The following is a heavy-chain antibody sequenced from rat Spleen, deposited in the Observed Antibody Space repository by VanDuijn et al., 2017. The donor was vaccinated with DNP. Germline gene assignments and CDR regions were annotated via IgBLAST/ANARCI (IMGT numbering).Heavy chain of an antibody. CDR3: TRGGTYYFDY. Sequence: EVQLVESGGGLVQPGRSLKLSCAASGFIFSNYDMAWVRQAPTKGLEWVASISPGGGGTYYRDSVKGRFIVSRDDSTSTLYLQMDSLRSEDTATYYCTRGGTYYFDYWGQGVMVTVSS. V-gene: IGHV5-27*01. CDR1: GFIFSNYD. CDR2: ISPGGGGT. J-gene: IGHJ2*01. D-gene: IGHD1-11*01.